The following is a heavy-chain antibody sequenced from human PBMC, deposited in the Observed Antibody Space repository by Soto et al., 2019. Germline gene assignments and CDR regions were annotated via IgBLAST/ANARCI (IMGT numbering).Heavy chain of an antibody. Sequence: QVQLVESGGGLVKPGGSLRLSCAASGFTFSDYYMSWIRQAPGKGLEWVSYISSSGSTIYYADSVKGRYTISRDNAKNSLYLQMNSLRAEDTAVYYCAGGPDTAMAPGRRSLVDYWGQGTLVTVSS. D-gene: IGHD5-18*01. CDR3: AGGPDTAMAPGRRSLVDY. CDR2: ISSSGSTI. J-gene: IGHJ4*02. V-gene: IGHV3-11*01. CDR1: GFTFSDYY.